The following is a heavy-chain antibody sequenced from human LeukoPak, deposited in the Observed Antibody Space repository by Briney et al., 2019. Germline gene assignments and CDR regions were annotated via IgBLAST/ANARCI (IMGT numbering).Heavy chain of an antibody. Sequence: PSETLSLTCAVYGGSFSGYYWSWIRQPPGKGLEWIGEINHSGSTNYNPSLKSRVTISVDTSKNQFSLKLSSVTAADTAVYYCARSGIQLWNWFDPWGQGTLVTVPS. CDR2: INHSGST. CDR1: GGSFSGYY. D-gene: IGHD5-18*01. CDR3: ARSGIQLWNWFDP. J-gene: IGHJ5*02. V-gene: IGHV4-34*01.